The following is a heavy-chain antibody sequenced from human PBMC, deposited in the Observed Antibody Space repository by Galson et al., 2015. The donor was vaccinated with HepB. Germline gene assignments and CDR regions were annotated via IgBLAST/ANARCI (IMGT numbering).Heavy chain of an antibody. CDR2: MSGSGGST. Sequence: SLRLSCADSGSRFNNYAMSWVRQAPGKGLEWVSGMSGSGGSTYYADSVKGRFTISRDNSKNTLWLQMSSLRAEDTAVYYCAKNPYYASNGYYAFDFWGQGTRVTVSS. V-gene: IGHV3-23*01. D-gene: IGHD3-22*01. CDR3: AKNPYYASNGYYAFDF. J-gene: IGHJ4*02. CDR1: GSRFNNYA.